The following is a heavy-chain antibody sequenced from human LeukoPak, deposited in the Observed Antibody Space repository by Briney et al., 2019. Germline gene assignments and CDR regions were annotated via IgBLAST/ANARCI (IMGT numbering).Heavy chain of an antibody. J-gene: IGHJ4*02. CDR2: ISAGSGST. V-gene: IGHV3-23*01. CDR1: GLTFSNYA. D-gene: IGHD1-26*01. Sequence: GGSLRLSCAASGLTFSNYAMPWVRQAPGNGQEWVSGISAGSGSTYYADSVKGRFTISRDNSKNTLYLQMSSLRAEDTAIYYCAIHESSIPYWGQGTLVTVSS. CDR3: AIHESSIPY.